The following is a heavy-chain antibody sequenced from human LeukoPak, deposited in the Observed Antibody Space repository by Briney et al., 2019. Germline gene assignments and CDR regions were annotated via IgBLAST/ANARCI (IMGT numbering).Heavy chain of an antibody. D-gene: IGHD2-15*01. J-gene: IGHJ4*02. CDR1: VYTLTELS. V-gene: IGHV1-24*01. CDR3: ATGPYCSGGSCYPLFDY. Sequence: ASVKVSCKVSVYTLTELSMHWVRQAPGKGLEWMGGFDPEDGETIYAQKFQGRVTMTEDTSTDTAYMELSSLRSEDTAVYYCATGPYCSGGSCYPLFDYWGQGILVTVSS. CDR2: FDPEDGET.